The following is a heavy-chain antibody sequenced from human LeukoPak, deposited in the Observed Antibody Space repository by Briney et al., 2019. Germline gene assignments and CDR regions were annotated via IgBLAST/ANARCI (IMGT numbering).Heavy chain of an antibody. Sequence: GESLKIPCKGSGYSFTNYWIAWVRQMPGKGLEWMGIIYPGDSDTRYSPSFQGQVAISVDKSISTAYLQWSSLKASDTAMYYCARHVATGEFEYWGQGTLVTVSS. CDR1: GYSFTNYW. D-gene: IGHD7-27*01. CDR2: IYPGDSDT. CDR3: ARHVATGEFEY. V-gene: IGHV5-51*01. J-gene: IGHJ4*02.